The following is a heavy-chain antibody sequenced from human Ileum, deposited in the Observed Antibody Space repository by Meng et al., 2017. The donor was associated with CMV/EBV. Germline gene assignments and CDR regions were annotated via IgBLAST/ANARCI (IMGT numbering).Heavy chain of an antibody. J-gene: IGHJ5*02. D-gene: IGHD2-2*01. CDR2: IYHSWGT. CDR1: DSIISHNW. V-gene: IGHV4-4*02. CDR3: ARVSGGCSATSCTLDP. Sequence: DSIISHNWWPWVRQTPGRGLGWICEIYHSWGTTYNPSLRSRVTISLDKSKDQFFLNLNSVTAADTGVYYCARVSGGCSATSCTLDPWGQGTLVTVSS.